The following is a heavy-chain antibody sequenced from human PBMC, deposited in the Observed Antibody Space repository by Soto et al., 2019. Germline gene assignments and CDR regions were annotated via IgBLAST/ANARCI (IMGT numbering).Heavy chain of an antibody. J-gene: IGHJ4*02. Sequence: QVQLVESGGGVVQPGRSLRLSCAASGFTFSSYALHWVRQAPGQGLEWVAVISSDGSNTYYADSVKGRFTFSRDNSKNTLYLQMNSLRAEDTAVYYWSRFKGCIGGSCYPYLDYWGQGTLVTVSS. CDR1: GFTFSSYA. D-gene: IGHD2-15*01. CDR3: SRFKGCIGGSCYPYLDY. CDR2: ISSDGSNT. V-gene: IGHV3-30-3*01.